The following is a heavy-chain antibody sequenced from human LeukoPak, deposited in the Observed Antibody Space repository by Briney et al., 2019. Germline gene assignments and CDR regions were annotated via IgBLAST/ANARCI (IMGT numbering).Heavy chain of an antibody. CDR2: ISGSGDST. CDR1: GFTFSSYA. J-gene: IGHJ4*02. CDR3: AKGGGWEQQPYDY. D-gene: IGHD6-13*01. V-gene: IGHV3-23*01. Sequence: PGGSLRLSCAASGFTFSSYAMSWVRQAPGKGLEWVSAISGSGDSTYYADSVKGRLTISRDNSKNTLYLQMNSLRVEDTAVYYCAKGGGWEQQPYDYWGQGTLVTVSS.